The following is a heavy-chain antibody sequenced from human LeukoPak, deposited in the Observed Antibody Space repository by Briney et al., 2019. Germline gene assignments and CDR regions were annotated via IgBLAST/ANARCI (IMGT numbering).Heavy chain of an antibody. D-gene: IGHD3-22*01. CDR1: GGSISSGGYY. V-gene: IGHV4-31*03. J-gene: IGHJ4*02. Sequence: SQTLSLTCTVSGGSISSGGYYWSWIRQHSGKGLEWIGYIYYSGSTYYNPSLKSRVTISVHTSKNQFSLKLSSVTAADTPVYYCAREDDSSGSLDYWGPGTLVTVSS. CDR3: AREDDSSGSLDY. CDR2: IYYSGST.